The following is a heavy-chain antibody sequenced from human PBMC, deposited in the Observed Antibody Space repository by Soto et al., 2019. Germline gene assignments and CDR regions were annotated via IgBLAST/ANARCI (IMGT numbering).Heavy chain of an antibody. CDR1: GYTFTSYG. Sequence: QVQLVQSGAEVKKPGASVKVSCKASGYTFTSYGISWVRQAPGQGLEWMGWISAYNGNTNYAQKLQGRVTMTTDTSTRADYMGVGSLRFDDTAVYDCAGDAYDIVGAAGGGFDYWGQGTLVTVSS. CDR2: ISAYNGNT. V-gene: IGHV1-18*04. J-gene: IGHJ4*02. D-gene: IGHD1-26*01. CDR3: AGDAYDIVGAAGGGFDY.